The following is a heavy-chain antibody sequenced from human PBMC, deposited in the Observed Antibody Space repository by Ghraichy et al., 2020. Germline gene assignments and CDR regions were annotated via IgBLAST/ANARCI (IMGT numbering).Heavy chain of an antibody. CDR1: GFIFDDYA. V-gene: IGHV3-9*01. J-gene: IGHJ5*01. Sequence: GGSLRLSCEASGFIFDDYAMHWVRQVPGKGLEWVSGVSWDSGNKAYADPVKGRFTISRDNARNSLYLQMNSLRPEDTALYYCANARGQGLIASGGWFDSWGQGTLVTVSS. CDR2: VSWDSGNK. CDR3: ANARGQGLIASGGWFDS. D-gene: IGHD6-13*01.